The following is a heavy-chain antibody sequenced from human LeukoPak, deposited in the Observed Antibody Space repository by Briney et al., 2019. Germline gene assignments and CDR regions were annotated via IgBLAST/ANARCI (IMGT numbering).Heavy chain of an antibody. V-gene: IGHV4-39*07. Sequence: WETLSLTCTVSGGSISSSSYYWGWIRQPPGKGLEWIGSIYYSGSTYYNPSLKSRVTISVDTSKNQFSLKLSSVTAADTAVYYCASSEGERQQLVIPGYWGQGTLLTVSS. D-gene: IGHD6-13*01. CDR2: IYYSGST. CDR3: ASSEGERQQLVIPGY. CDR1: GGSISSSSYY. J-gene: IGHJ4*02.